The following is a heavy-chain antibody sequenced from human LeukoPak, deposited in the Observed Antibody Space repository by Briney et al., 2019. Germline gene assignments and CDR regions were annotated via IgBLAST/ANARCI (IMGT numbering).Heavy chain of an antibody. J-gene: IGHJ4*02. CDR2: ISYDGSNK. D-gene: IGHD2-2*01. Sequence: PGRSLRLSCAASGFTFSSYGMHWVRQAPGKGLEWVAVISYDGSNKYYADSVKGRFTISRDNSKNTLYLQMNSLRAEDTAVYYCAKELGGDIVVVPAAYDYWGQGSLVTVSS. CDR3: AKELGGDIVVVPAAYDY. CDR1: GFTFSSYG. V-gene: IGHV3-30*18.